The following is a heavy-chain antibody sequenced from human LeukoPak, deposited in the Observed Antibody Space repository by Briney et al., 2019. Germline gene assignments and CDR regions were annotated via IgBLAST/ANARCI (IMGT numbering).Heavy chain of an antibody. CDR3: ARDLGYCSTTSCYTWFDP. CDR1: GGSISSGGYS. V-gene: IGHV4-30-2*01. CDR2: IYHSGST. Sequence: PSQTLSLTCAVSGGSISSGGYSWSWIRQPPGKGLEWIGYIYHSGSTYYNPSLKSRLTMSVDTSKNQFSLKLSSVTAADTAVYYCARDLGYCSTTSCYTWFDPWGQGTLVTVSS. D-gene: IGHD2-2*02. J-gene: IGHJ5*02.